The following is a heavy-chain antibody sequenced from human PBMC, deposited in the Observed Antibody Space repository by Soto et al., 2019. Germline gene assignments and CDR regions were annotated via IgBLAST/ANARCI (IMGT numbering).Heavy chain of an antibody. V-gene: IGHV4-59*01. D-gene: IGHD7-27*01. Sequence: QVQLQESGPGLVKPSETLSLTCSVSGGSISTYYWRWIGQPPGKGLEWIGCIYYSGTTNYNPSLKSRVTISVDTSKNQFSLKLSSVTAADTAVYYCARGSNWGSGYYFDYWGQGTLVTVSS. CDR2: IYYSGTT. J-gene: IGHJ4*02. CDR3: ARGSNWGSGYYFDY. CDR1: GGSISTYY.